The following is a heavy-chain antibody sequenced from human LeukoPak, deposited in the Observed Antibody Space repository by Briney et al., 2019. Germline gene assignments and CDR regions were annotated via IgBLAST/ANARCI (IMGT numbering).Heavy chain of an antibody. CDR1: GYTFTSYY. D-gene: IGHD3-16*01. Sequence: ASVKVSFKASGYTFTSYYMHWVRQAPGQGLEWMGIINPSGGSTSYAQKFQGRVTMTRDMSTSTVFMELSSLRSEDTAVYYCAASSRLWDFDYWGQGTLVTVSS. V-gene: IGHV1-46*01. CDR3: AASSRLWDFDY. CDR2: INPSGGST. J-gene: IGHJ4*02.